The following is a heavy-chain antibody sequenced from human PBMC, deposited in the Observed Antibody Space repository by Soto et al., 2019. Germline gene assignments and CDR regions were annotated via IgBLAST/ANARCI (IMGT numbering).Heavy chain of an antibody. V-gene: IGHV1-2*04. J-gene: IGHJ6*04. Sequence: GASVKVSCKASGYTFTGYYMHWVRQAPGQGLEWMGWINPNSGGTNYAQKFQGWVTMTRDTSISTAYMELSRLRSDDTAVYYCARDDGATAAGCCYDIRLDVWGKGTTVTVSS. D-gene: IGHD2-15*01. CDR1: GYTFTGYY. CDR3: ARDDGATAAGCCYDIRLDV. CDR2: INPNSGGT.